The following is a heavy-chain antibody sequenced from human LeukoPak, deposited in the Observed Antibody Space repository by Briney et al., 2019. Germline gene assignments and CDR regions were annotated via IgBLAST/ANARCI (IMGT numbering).Heavy chain of an antibody. Sequence: SQTLSLTCTVSGGSISSGGYYWSWIRQPPGKGLEWIGYIYYSGSTYYNPSLKSRVTISVDTSKNQFSLKLSSVTAADTAVYYCARVRRWELLFDYWGQGTLVTVSS. J-gene: IGHJ4*02. V-gene: IGHV4-30-4*08. CDR3: ARVRRWELLFDY. D-gene: IGHD2-15*01. CDR1: GGSISSGGYY. CDR2: IYYSGST.